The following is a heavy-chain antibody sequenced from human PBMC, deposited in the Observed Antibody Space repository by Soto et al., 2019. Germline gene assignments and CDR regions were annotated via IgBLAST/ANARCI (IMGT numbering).Heavy chain of an antibody. Sequence: TLSLTCTVSGGSISSGGYYGSWIRQHPGKGLEWIGYIYYSGSTYYNPSLKSRVTISVDTSKNELSLKLSAGTAADTAGYCCARDQEFYYDSSGYHVSWFDPLGQGALVTVAA. V-gene: IGHV4-31*03. CDR3: ARDQEFYYDSSGYHVSWFDP. CDR2: IYYSGST. J-gene: IGHJ5*02. CDR1: GGSISSGGYY. D-gene: IGHD3-22*01.